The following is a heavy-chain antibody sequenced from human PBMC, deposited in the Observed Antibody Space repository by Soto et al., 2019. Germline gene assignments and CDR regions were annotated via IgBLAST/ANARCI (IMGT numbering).Heavy chain of an antibody. CDR3: ASEIYGADDAFDI. V-gene: IGHV1-8*01. CDR2: MNPNSGNT. J-gene: IGHJ3*02. Sequence: ASVXLSRKASGYTFTSYDINWVRQATGQGLEWMGWMNPNSGNTGYAQKFQGRVTMTRNTSISTAYMELSSLRSEDTAVYYCASEIYGADDAFDIWGQGTMVTVSS. CDR1: GYTFTSYD. D-gene: IGHD4-17*01.